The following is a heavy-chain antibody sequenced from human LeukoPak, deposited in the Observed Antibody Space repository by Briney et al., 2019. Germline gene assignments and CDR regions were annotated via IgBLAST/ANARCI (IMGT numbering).Heavy chain of an antibody. Sequence: GGSLRLSCAASGFTFSSYEMNWVRQAPGKGLEWVAFIRHDGSNKYYADFVKGRFTISRDNSKNTLYLQMNSLRAGDTAVYYCAKGSKLVVITRDHYMAVWGKGTTVTISS. CDR1: GFTFSSYE. V-gene: IGHV3-30*02. D-gene: IGHD3-22*01. CDR3: AKGSKLVVITRDHYMAV. J-gene: IGHJ6*03. CDR2: IRHDGSNK.